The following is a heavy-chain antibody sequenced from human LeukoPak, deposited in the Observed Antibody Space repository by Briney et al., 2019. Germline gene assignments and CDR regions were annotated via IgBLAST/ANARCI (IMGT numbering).Heavy chain of an antibody. CDR3: ARDLRYCSGGSCYSRWFDP. V-gene: IGHV4-61*02. D-gene: IGHD2-15*01. CDR1: GGSISRGSYY. Sequence: PSQTLSLTCTVSGGSISRGSYYWSWIRQPAGKGLEWLGRNYTSESTNYHPSLKSRVTISVDTSKNQFSLKLSSVTAADTAVYYCARDLRYCSGGSCYSRWFDPWGQGTLVTVSS. J-gene: IGHJ5*02. CDR2: NYTSEST.